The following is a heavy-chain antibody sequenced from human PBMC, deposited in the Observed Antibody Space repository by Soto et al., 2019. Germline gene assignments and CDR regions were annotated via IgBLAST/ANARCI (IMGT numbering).Heavy chain of an antibody. D-gene: IGHD3-10*02. V-gene: IGHV3-23*01. CDR1: GFTFSSYA. CDR3: AKVMFEFIYSTLGYNWFDP. J-gene: IGHJ5*02. CDR2: ISGSGGST. Sequence: GGSLRLSCAASGFTFSSYAMSWVRQAPGKGLEWVSAISGSGGSTYYADSVKGRFTISRDNSKNTLYLQMNSLRAEDMAVYYCAKVMFEFIYSTLGYNWFDPWGQGTLVTVSS.